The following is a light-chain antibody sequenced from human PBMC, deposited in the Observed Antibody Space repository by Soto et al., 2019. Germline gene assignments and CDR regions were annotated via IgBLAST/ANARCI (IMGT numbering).Light chain of an antibody. V-gene: IGLV2-23*01. J-gene: IGLJ1*01. CDR2: EGS. CDR3: CSYAGSSTLCV. CDR1: SSDVGSYNL. Sequence: QSVLTQPASVSRSPGQSITISCTGTSSDVGSYNLVSWYQQHPGKAPKLMIYEGSKRPSGVSNRFSGSKSGNTASLTVSGLQAEDEADYYCCSYAGSSTLCVFGTGTKVTVL.